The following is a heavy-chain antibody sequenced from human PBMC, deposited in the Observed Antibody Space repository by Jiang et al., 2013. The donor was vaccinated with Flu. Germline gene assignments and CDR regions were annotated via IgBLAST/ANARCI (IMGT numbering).Heavy chain of an antibody. CDR1: GASISYYY. CDR2: IYTSGSI. D-gene: IGHD1-26*01. CDR3: ARSISGSPFDY. Sequence: GSGLVKPSETLSPTCTVSGASISYYYWSWIRQPAGKGLEWIGRIYTSGSINYNPSLMSRVTMSVDTSKNQFSLKLSSVTAADTAVYYCARSISGSPFDYWGQGSLVTVSS. J-gene: IGHJ4*02. V-gene: IGHV4-4*07.